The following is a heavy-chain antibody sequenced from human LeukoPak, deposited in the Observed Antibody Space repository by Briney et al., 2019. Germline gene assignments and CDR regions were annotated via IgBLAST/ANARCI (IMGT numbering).Heavy chain of an antibody. J-gene: IGHJ4*02. CDR3: ATSAAAAGTE. V-gene: IGHV3-7*03. CDR2: INEDGSVK. D-gene: IGHD6-13*01. Sequence: GGSLRLSCAASGFTFNYYWMSWVCQAPGKGLDWVANINEDGSVKHYVDSVKGRFTISRDNAKNSVYLHMNSLRAEDTAVYYCATSAAAAGTEWGQGILVTVSS. CDR1: GFTFNYYW.